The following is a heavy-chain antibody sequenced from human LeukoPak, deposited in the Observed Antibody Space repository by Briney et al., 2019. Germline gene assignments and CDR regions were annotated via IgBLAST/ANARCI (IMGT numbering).Heavy chain of an antibody. CDR3: ARGLAAAGLYFDY. J-gene: IGHJ4*02. Sequence: GGSLRLSCAASGFTVSDNYMAWVRQAPGKGLEWVSVIYSGGGTYYADSVKGRFTISRDNSKNTLFLQMNSLRAEDTAVCYCARGLAAAGLYFDYWGQGTLVTVSS. CDR1: GFTVSDNY. D-gene: IGHD6-13*01. CDR2: IYSGGGT. V-gene: IGHV3-53*01.